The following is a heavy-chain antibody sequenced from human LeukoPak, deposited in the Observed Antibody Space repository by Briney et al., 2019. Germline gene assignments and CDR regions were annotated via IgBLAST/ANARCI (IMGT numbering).Heavy chain of an antibody. CDR1: GGSISSYY. CDR2: IYYSGST. D-gene: IGHD3-10*01. CDR3: ARSGEDYFDY. J-gene: IGHJ4*02. V-gene: IGHV4-59*08. Sequence: SETLSLTCTVSGGSISSYYWSWIRQPPGKGLEWIGYIYYSGSTNCNPSLKSRVTISVDTSKNQFSLKLSSVTAADTAVYYCARSGEDYFDYWGQGTLVTVSS.